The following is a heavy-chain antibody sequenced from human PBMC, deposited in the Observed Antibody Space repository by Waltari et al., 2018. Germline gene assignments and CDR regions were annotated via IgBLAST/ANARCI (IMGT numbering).Heavy chain of an antibody. Sequence: VQLVESGGGLVQPGGSLRLSCVVSAMSTHTFKSAYMSWVRRAPTRGLEWIGRIKTDSEGAATEFAAPVKGRFSISRDDSKKTLYLQLSSLEKDDTAVYYCVTDRGDFDYWGQGTLVTVSS. J-gene: IGHJ4*02. CDR1: AMSTHTFKSAY. CDR2: IKTDSEGAAT. V-gene: IGHV3-15*01. D-gene: IGHD3-10*01. CDR3: VTDRGDFDY.